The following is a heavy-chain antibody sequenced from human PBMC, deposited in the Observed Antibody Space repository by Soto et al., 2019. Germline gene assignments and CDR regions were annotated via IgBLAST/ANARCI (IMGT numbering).Heavy chain of an antibody. V-gene: IGHV3-30-3*01. D-gene: IGHD5-18*01. CDR2: ISYDGDNR. CDR3: SRDLGSNRLQGWFDP. CDR1: RFTFRSYA. J-gene: IGHJ5*02. Sequence: GGSLRLSCAASRFTFRSYAMHWVRQAPGKGLEWVAAISYDGDNRYYADSVKGRFTVSRDNSKNTLYLQMESLRTADTAVYYCSRDLGSNRLQGWFDPWGHGTLVTVSS.